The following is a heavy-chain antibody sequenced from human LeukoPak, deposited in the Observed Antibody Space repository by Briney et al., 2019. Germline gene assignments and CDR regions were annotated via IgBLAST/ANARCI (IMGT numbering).Heavy chain of an antibody. D-gene: IGHD3-3*01. CDR1: EFTFSSYN. CDR2: ISSSSSYI. J-gene: IGHJ4*02. CDR3: AREIFWSGYFSNLHFDY. Sequence: GGSLRLSCVASEFTFSSYNMNWVHQAPGKGLEWVSSISSSSSYIYYADSVKGRFTISRDNAKNSLYLQMSDLRPEDTAVYYCAREIFWSGYFSNLHFDYWGQGTLVTVSS. V-gene: IGHV3-21*06.